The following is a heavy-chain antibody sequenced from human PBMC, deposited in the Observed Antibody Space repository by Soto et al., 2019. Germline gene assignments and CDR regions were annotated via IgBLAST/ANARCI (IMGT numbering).Heavy chain of an antibody. Sequence: SETLSLTCAVYGGSFSGYYWSWIRQPPGKGLEWIGEINHSGSTNYNASVKSRVTISVDTSKNQFSLKLNSVTAADTAVYYCARGQRNTAMLLSQYYYYGMDVWGQGTTVTVSS. CDR2: INHSGST. D-gene: IGHD5-18*01. CDR3: ARGQRNTAMLLSQYYYYGMDV. CDR1: GGSFSGYY. J-gene: IGHJ6*02. V-gene: IGHV4-34*01.